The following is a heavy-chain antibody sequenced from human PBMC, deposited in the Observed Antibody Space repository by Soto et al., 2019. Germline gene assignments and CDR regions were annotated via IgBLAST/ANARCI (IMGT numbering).Heavy chain of an antibody. CDR3: ERAAGKYLDGEGMDG. CDR1: GFTVGSNY. V-gene: IGHV3-53*01. D-gene: IGHD2-2*01. J-gene: IGHJ6*02. CDR2: MYSGGST. Sequence: PVGSLRLSYAASGFTVGSNYMSWVRQAPGRGLEWVSVMYSGGSTCYADSVKGRFTISRDNSKNTLYLQMNSLRAEDTAVYYCERAAGKYLDGEGMDGWRQGTTFTVSS.